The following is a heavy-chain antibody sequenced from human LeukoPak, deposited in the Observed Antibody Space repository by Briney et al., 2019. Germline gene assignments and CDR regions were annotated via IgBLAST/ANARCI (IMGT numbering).Heavy chain of an antibody. D-gene: IGHD3-10*01. J-gene: IGHJ4*02. CDR3: AREMGFGELLFDY. CDR2: INPNSGGT. V-gene: IGHV1-2*02. Sequence: ASVEVSCKASGYTFTAYYMHWVRQAPGQGFEWMGWINPNSGGTNYAEKFQGRVTMTRDTSISTLYMELSGLRSDDTAVYYCAREMGFGELLFDYWGQGTLVTVSS. CDR1: GYTFTAYY.